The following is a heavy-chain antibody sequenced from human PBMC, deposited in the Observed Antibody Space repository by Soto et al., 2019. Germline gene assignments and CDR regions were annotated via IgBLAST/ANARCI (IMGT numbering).Heavy chain of an antibody. D-gene: IGHD4-17*01. CDR1: GDSVSSNSAA. V-gene: IGHV6-1*01. J-gene: IGHJ6*02. Sequence: QSQTLSLTCAISGDSVSSNSAAWNWIRQSPSRGLEWLGRTYYRSKWYNDYAVSVKSRITINPDTSKNQFSLQLNSVTPEDTAVYYCARTTVTTDYYYYGMDVWGQGTTVTVSS. CDR2: TYYRSKWYN. CDR3: ARTTVTTDYYYYGMDV.